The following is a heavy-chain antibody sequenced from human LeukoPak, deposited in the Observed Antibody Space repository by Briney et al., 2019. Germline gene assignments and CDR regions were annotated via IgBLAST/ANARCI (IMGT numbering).Heavy chain of an antibody. V-gene: IGHV1-18*01. CDR3: ARVGEGLQAVAGSLFDY. CDR2: ISAYNGNT. CDR1: GYTFTSYG. D-gene: IGHD6-19*01. J-gene: IGHJ4*02. Sequence: ASVKVSCKASGYTFTSYGISWVRQAPGQGLEWMGWISAYNGNTNYAQKLQGRVTMTTDTSTSTAYMELRSLRSDDTAVYYCARVGEGLQAVAGSLFDYWGQGTLVTVSS.